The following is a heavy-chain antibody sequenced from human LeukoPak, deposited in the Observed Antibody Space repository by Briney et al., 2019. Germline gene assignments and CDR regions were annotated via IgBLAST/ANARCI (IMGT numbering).Heavy chain of an antibody. CDR1: GFTVSSNY. V-gene: IGHV3-53*01. D-gene: IGHD3-22*01. CDR2: IYSGDST. CDR3: ARETYYYDSSGYGSAFDT. Sequence: PGGSLRLSCAASGFTVSSNYMSWVRQAPGKGLEWVSVIYSGDSTYYADSVKGRFTISRDNSKNTLCLQMNSLRAEDTAVYYCARETYYYDSSGYGSAFDTWGQGTMVTVSS. J-gene: IGHJ3*02.